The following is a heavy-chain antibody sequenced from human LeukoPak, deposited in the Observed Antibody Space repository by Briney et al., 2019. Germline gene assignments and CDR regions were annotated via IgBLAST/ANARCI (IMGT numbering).Heavy chain of an antibody. CDR1: GGSISRYY. CDR3: ARENSGSYLGAYI. J-gene: IGHJ4*02. D-gene: IGHD1-26*01. CDR2: IYYRGST. V-gene: IGHV4-59*01. Sequence: PSETLSLTCTVSGGSISRYYWSWIRQPPGKGLEWIGYIYYRGSTHYNPSLKSRVTTSVDTPKNQFSLKLSSVTAPDTALYYSARENSGSYLGAYIWGQGTLVSVSS.